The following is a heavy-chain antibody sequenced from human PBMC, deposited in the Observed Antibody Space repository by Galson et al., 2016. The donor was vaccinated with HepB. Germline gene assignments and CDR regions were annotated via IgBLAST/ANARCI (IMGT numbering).Heavy chain of an antibody. CDR1: GFTLSSYW. CDR3: ARGERGSYNSGYFDY. V-gene: IGHV3-48*02. D-gene: IGHD1-26*01. Sequence: SLRLSCAASGFTLSSYWMSWVRQAPGKGLEWVSYISSYSSTTHYADSVKGRFTISRDNAKNSLYLQMNSLRDEDTAVYYCARGERGSYNSGYFDYWGQGTLVTVSS. J-gene: IGHJ4*02. CDR2: ISSYSSTT.